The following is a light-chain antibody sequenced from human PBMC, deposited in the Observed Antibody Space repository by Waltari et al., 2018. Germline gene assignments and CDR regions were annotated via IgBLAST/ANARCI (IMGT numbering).Light chain of an antibody. CDR2: KVS. Sequence: DVVLTQSPLSLSVTLGQPASISCRSIQSLMYTAGDTYLNWFQQRPGQSPRRLISKVSSRDFGVPDRFSGSGSGTDFTLNISRVEAEDVAIYYCMQGTHWPPWTFGQGTKVEIK. CDR3: MQGTHWPPWT. J-gene: IGKJ1*01. CDR1: QSLMYTAGDTY. V-gene: IGKV2-30*01.